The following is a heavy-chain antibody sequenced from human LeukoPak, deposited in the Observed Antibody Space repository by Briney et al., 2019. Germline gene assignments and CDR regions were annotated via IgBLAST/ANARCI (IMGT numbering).Heavy chain of an antibody. CDR1: GFIFRSYS. V-gene: IGHV3-48*01. J-gene: IGHJ4*02. Sequence: GGSLRLSCAASGFIFRSYSMNWVRQAPGKGLEWISYISSSSTTIYYADSVKGRFTIPRDNAKNSLYLQMNSLRADDTAVYFCARDPRGNLDYWGQGTLVTVSS. CDR2: ISSSSTTI. D-gene: IGHD4-23*01. CDR3: ARDPRGNLDY.